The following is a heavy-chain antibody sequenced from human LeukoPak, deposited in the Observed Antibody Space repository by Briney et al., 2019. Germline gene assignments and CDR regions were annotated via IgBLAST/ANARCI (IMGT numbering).Heavy chain of an antibody. CDR1: GFTFSSYW. V-gene: IGHV3-74*01. J-gene: IGHJ4*02. D-gene: IGHD4-23*01. CDR3: ARGRPHGNDY. Sequence: GGSLRLSCAASGFTFSSYWMNWVRQAPGKGLVWVSRIASDGSSTTYADSVKGRFSISRDNAKNTLYVQMNSLRVEDTAVYYCARGRPHGNDYWGQGTLVTVSS. CDR2: IASDGSST.